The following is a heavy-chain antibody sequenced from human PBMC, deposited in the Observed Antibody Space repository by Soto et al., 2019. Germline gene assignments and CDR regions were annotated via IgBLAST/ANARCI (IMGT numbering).Heavy chain of an antibody. J-gene: IGHJ4*02. Sequence: PSETLSLTCTVSGGSISSSSYYWGWIRQPPGKGLEWIGSIYYSRSTYYNPSLKSRVTISVDTSKNQFSLKLSSVTAADAAVYYCARDLSSGYNSYYFDYWGQGTLVT. D-gene: IGHD3-22*01. CDR2: IYYSRST. CDR3: ARDLSSGYNSYYFDY. CDR1: GGSISSSSYY. V-gene: IGHV4-39*02.